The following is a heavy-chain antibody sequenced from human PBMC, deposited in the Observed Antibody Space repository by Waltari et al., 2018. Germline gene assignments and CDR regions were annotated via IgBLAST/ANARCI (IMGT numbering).Heavy chain of an antibody. CDR2: IYYSGST. J-gene: IGHJ4*02. D-gene: IGHD3-22*01. Sequence: QVQLQESGPGLVKPSETLPLTCTVSGGSISSHYWSWIRQPPGKGLEWIGYIYYSGSTNYNPSLKSRVTISVDTSKNQFSLKLSSVTAADTAVYYCAREGGSGYYPEYYFDYWGQGTLVTVSS. CDR3: AREGGSGYYPEYYFDY. V-gene: IGHV4-59*11. CDR1: GGSISSHY.